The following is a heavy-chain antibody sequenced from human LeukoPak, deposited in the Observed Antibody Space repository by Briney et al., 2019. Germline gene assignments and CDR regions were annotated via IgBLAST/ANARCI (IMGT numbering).Heavy chain of an antibody. CDR1: GYTFTGYY. J-gene: IGHJ4*02. D-gene: IGHD3-16*01. CDR3: ARGDLWAPNFDH. CDR2: INPNSGYT. V-gene: IGHV1-2*02. Sequence: GASVKVSCKASGYTFTGYYMHWVRQAPGQGLQWMGWINPNSGYTNYAQTFQGRVTMTRDTSISTAYMELSRLRSDDTAVYYCARGDLWAPNFDHWGQGTLVTVSS.